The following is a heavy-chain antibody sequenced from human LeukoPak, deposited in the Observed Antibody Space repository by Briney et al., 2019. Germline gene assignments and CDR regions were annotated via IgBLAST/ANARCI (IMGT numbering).Heavy chain of an antibody. CDR3: ARDSMVRGVKVNWFDP. J-gene: IGHJ5*02. D-gene: IGHD3-10*01. V-gene: IGHV1-2*02. CDR2: INPNSGGT. CDR1: GYTFTGYY. Sequence: ASVKVSCKASGYTFTGYYMHWVRQAPGQGLEWMGWINPNSGGTNYAQKFQGRVTMTRDTSISTAYMELSRLRSDDTAVYYCARDSMVRGVKVNWFDPWGQGTPVTVSS.